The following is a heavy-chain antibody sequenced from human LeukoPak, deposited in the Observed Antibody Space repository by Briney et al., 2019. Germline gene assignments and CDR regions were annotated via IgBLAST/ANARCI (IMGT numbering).Heavy chain of an antibody. Sequence: PGGSLRLSCEGSXFXISSXWMSWVXQXPGKGPEWVANIKQDGSEKYYVDSVKGRFIISRDNAKNSLYLQMNSLRAEDTAVYYCVRALGYSSGCGDYWGQGTLVTVSP. CDR1: XFXISSXW. CDR2: IKQDGSEK. CDR3: VRALGYSSGCGDY. V-gene: IGHV3-7*01. D-gene: IGHD6-19*01. J-gene: IGHJ4*02.